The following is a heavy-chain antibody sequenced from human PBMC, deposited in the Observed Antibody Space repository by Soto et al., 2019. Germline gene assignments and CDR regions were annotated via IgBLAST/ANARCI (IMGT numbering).Heavy chain of an antibody. V-gene: IGHV4-59*12. D-gene: IGHD3-3*01. CDR3: ARGGQDFWSGPFDY. CDR1: GGSISSSY. J-gene: IGHJ4*02. CDR2: IYHSGST. Sequence: SETLSLTCTVSGGSISSSYWSWIRQPPGKGLEWIAYIYHSGSTNYXPSLKSRITMSADTSRNQFSLKLNSVTAADTAVYYCARGGQDFWSGPFDYWGQGALVTVSS.